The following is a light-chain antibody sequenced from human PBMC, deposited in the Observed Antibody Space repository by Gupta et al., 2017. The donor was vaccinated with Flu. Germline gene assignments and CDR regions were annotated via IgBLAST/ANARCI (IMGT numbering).Light chain of an antibody. J-gene: IGKJ1*01. CDR2: VAS. CDR3: LQSHYVPQS. Sequence: PAPLSLSPASCAALSCMSTRPISINVAWFQPTPGQAPRLLISVASTRAPAIPDRFNGSGSGTEFPLTIGSLQSEDFAVYFCLQSHYVPQSFGQGTKL. CDR1: RPISIN. V-gene: IGKV3-15*01.